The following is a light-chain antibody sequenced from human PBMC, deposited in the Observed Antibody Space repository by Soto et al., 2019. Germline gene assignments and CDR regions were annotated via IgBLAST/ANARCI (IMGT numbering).Light chain of an antibody. CDR1: QGVTTN. CDR2: DVS. Sequence: EIRMTQSPATLSVSPGERVTLSCGAGQGVTTNFAWYQQKSGQSPRLLIYDVSSRATGVPSRFSGTGYETDLTITISGMKSEDSAIYLCQQYNNWPFSFGPGTRLEIK. V-gene: IGKV3-15*01. CDR3: QQYNNWPFS. J-gene: IGKJ5*01.